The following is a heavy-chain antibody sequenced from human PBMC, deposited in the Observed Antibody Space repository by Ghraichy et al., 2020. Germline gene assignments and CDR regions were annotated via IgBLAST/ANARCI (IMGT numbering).Heavy chain of an antibody. J-gene: IGHJ6*02. D-gene: IGHD2-21*02. CDR2: INHSGST. CDR3: TRGPVVVTAGSYYYYGMDV. CDR1: GASFSDYY. V-gene: IGHV4-34*01. Sequence: SETLSLTCAVYGASFSDYYWSWIRQPPGKGLEWIGEINHSGSTNYNPSLKSRITISADTSKNQLSLKLSSVTAADTAVYYCTRGPVVVTAGSYYYYGMDVWGQGTTVTVSS.